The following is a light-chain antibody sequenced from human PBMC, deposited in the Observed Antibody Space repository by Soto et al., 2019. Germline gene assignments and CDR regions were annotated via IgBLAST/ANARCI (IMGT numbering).Light chain of an antibody. CDR1: QSVSSN. CDR3: QQLNSYPGIT. CDR2: GAS. Sequence: EIVMTQSPATLSVSPGERATLSCRASQSVSSNLAWYQQKPGQAPRLLIYGASTRATGIPARFSGSGSGTEFTLTISSLQSEDFATYYCQQLNSYPGITFGQGTRLEIK. V-gene: IGKV3-15*01. J-gene: IGKJ5*01.